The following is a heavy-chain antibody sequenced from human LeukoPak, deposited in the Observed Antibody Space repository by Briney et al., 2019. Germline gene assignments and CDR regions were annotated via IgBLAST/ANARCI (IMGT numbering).Heavy chain of an antibody. J-gene: IGHJ3*02. CDR1: GFTFDDYA. CDR2: ISWDGGST. CDR3: AKDIAKWDTAYTKVRGVTPDAFDI. V-gene: IGHV3-43D*03. Sequence: GGSLRLSCAASGFTFDDYAMHWVRQAPGKGLEWVSLISWDGGSTYYADSVKGRFTISRDNSKNSLYLQMNSLRAEDTALYYCAKDIAKWDTAYTKVRGVTPDAFDIWGQGTMVTVSS. D-gene: IGHD3-10*01.